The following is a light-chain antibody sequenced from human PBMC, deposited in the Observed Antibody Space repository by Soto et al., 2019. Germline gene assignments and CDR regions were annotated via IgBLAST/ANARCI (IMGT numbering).Light chain of an antibody. V-gene: IGKV3-11*01. Sequence: EIVLTQSPATLSLSPGERATLSCRASQSVSSYLAWYQQKPGQAPRLLIYDASSGATGIPARFSGSGSGTDFTLTIRSLEPEDFAVYYCQQRSNWPPITFGQGTRREIK. CDR1: QSVSSY. J-gene: IGKJ5*01. CDR2: DAS. CDR3: QQRSNWPPIT.